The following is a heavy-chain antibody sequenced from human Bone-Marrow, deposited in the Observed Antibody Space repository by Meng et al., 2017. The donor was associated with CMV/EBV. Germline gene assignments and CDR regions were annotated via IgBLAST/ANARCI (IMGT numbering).Heavy chain of an antibody. CDR2: IKQDGSEK. CDR1: GFSFRSYW. V-gene: IGHV3-7*01. J-gene: IGHJ4*02. D-gene: IGHD1-1*01. CDR3: ARLEYDIQID. Sequence: GESLKISCAAAGFSFRSYWMSWVRQAPGKGLEWVANIKQDGSEKYYVDSVKGRFTISRDDAKNSLYLQMNSLRAEDTAVYYCARLEYDIQIDWGQGTLVTVSS.